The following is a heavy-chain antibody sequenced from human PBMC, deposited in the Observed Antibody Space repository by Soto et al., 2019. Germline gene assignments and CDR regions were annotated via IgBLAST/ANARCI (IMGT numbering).Heavy chain of an antibody. J-gene: IGHJ6*02. D-gene: IGHD4-17*01. CDR3: ARDGSTVTTFGIYYYGMDV. V-gene: IGHV4-30-4*01. Sequence: QVQLQESGPGLVKPSQTLSLTCTVSGGSISSGDYYWSWIRQPPGKGLEWIGYIYYSGSTYYNPSLKSRVTISVDTSKNQFSLKLSSVTAADTAVYYCARDGSTVTTFGIYYYGMDVWGQGTTVTVSS. CDR1: GGSISSGDYY. CDR2: IYYSGST.